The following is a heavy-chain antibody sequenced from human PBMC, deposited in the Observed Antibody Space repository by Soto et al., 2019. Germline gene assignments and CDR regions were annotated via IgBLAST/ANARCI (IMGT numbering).Heavy chain of an antibody. CDR1: GGSISSSNW. Sequence: SETLSLTCAVSGGSISSSNWWSWVRQPPGKGLEWIGEIYHSGSTNYNPSLKSRVTISVDKSKNQFSLKLSSVTAADTAVYYCARTNYYDSSGHDYWGQGTLVTVSS. CDR3: ARTNYYDSSGHDY. CDR2: IYHSGST. D-gene: IGHD3-22*01. V-gene: IGHV4-4*02. J-gene: IGHJ4*02.